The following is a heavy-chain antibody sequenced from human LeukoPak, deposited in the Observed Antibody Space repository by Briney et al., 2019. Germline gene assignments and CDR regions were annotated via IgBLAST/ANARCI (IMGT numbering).Heavy chain of an antibody. J-gene: IGHJ4*02. CDR3: ARGLYYYDSSGHAYDY. V-gene: IGHV4-4*02. Sequence: SETLSLTCAVSGGSISSSNWWSWVRQPPGKGLEWIGEIYHSGSTNYNPSLKSRVTISVDTSKNQFSLKLSSVTAADTAVYYCARGLYYYDSSGHAYDYWGQGTLVTVSS. D-gene: IGHD3-22*01. CDR2: IYHSGST. CDR1: GGSISSSNW.